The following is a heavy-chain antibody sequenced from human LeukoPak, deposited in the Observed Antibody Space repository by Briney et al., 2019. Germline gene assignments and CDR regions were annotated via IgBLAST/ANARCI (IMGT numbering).Heavy chain of an antibody. V-gene: IGHV4-39*07. Sequence: NPSETLSLTCTVSGGSISSSSYYWGWIRQPPGKGLEWIVSIYYSGSTYYSPSLKSRVTISVDTSKNQFSLKLSSVTAADTAVYYCAKRYCSSTTCYDDRGAFDYWGQGTLVTVSS. CDR2: IYYSGST. J-gene: IGHJ4*02. CDR1: GGSISSSSYY. D-gene: IGHD2-2*01. CDR3: AKRYCSSTTCYDDRGAFDY.